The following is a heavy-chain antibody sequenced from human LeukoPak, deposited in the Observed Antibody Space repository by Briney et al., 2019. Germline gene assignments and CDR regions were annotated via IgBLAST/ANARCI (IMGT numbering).Heavy chain of an antibody. J-gene: IGHJ5*01. CDR1: GGTFSSYA. V-gene: IGHV1-69*05. CDR3: ARGDGHGYNWFDS. D-gene: IGHD5-24*01. Sequence: GASVKVSCKAFGGTFSSYAITWVRQAPGQGLEWMGRIIPIFDTANYAQNFQGRVTITTDESTSTAYMELSSLRSEDTAVYYCARGDGHGYNWFDSWGQGTLVTVSS. CDR2: IIPIFDTA.